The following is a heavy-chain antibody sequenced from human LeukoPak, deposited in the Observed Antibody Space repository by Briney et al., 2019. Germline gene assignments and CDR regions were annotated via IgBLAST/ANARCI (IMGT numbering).Heavy chain of an antibody. Sequence: PRGSLRLSCAASGFTFSDYYMSWIRQAPGKGLEWLSYITGSGSTIYYADSVKGRFTISRDNAKNSLYLQMNSLRVEDTAVYYCARHYYHGSGHGGYWGQGTLVTVSS. V-gene: IGHV3-11*01. CDR3: ARHYYHGSGHGGY. CDR1: GFTFSDYY. CDR2: ITGSGSTI. D-gene: IGHD3-22*01. J-gene: IGHJ4*02.